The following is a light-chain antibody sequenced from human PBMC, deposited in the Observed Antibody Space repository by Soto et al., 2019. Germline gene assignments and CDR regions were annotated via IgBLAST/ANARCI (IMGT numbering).Light chain of an antibody. J-gene: IGKJ1*01. CDR3: PQYVSSPWA. CDR1: QSVTTSF. V-gene: IGKV3-20*01. Sequence: EIVVAQSPGTLSLSTGERASLSCRASQSVTTSFLAWYQQKPGQAPRLLIYGASRRATGIPDRFTGSGSGTDFTLTISILEPEDFAVYYCPQYVSSPWAFGQGTMVDIK. CDR2: GAS.